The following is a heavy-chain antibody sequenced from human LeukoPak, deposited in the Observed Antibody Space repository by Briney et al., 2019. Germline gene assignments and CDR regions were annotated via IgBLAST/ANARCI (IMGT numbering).Heavy chain of an antibody. CDR3: AKDKSSSWYPDDAFDI. V-gene: IGHV3-23*01. Sequence: GGSLRLSCAASGFTFDDYAMHWVRQAPGKGLEWVSGISGSGGSTYYADSVKGRFTISRDNSKNTLYLQMNSLRAEDTAVYYCAKDKSSSWYPDDAFDIWGQGTMVTVSS. CDR2: ISGSGGST. CDR1: GFTFDDYA. D-gene: IGHD6-13*01. J-gene: IGHJ3*02.